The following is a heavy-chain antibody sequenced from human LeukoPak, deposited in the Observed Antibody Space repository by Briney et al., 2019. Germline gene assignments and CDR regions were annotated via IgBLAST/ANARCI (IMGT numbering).Heavy chain of an antibody. J-gene: IGHJ4*03. Sequence: SETLSLTCAVYGGSFSAYYWSWIRQSPGKGLEWIAEINHRGDTNYNPSVKSRVSISVGTSKNQFSLKVTSLTAADTAVYYCAKGPTISETGYFDYWGQGTLVTVSS. CDR2: INHRGDT. D-gene: IGHD1-1*01. CDR1: GGSFSAYY. V-gene: IGHV4-34*01. CDR3: AKGPTISETGYFDY.